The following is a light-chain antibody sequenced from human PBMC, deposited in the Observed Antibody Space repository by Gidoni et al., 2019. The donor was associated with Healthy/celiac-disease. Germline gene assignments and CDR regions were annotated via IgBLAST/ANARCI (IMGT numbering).Light chain of an antibody. CDR1: QGISSY. Sequence: DIQLTQSPSFLSASVGDRVTITCRASQGISSYLAWYQQKPGKAPKLLIYAASTLQSGVPSRFSGSGSGTEFTLIISSLQPEDFATYYCQQLNSYPGYTFGQGTKLEIK. J-gene: IGKJ2*01. V-gene: IGKV1-9*01. CDR2: AAS. CDR3: QQLNSYPGYT.